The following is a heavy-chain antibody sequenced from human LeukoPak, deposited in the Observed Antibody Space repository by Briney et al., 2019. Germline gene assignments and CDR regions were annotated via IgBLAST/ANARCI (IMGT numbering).Heavy chain of an antibody. D-gene: IGHD5-18*01. CDR3: AKAAGNTYGDLGH. CDR2: ISRSGDST. J-gene: IGHJ4*02. CDR1: GFAFSTCA. Sequence: GGSLRLSCAASGFAFSTCAMTWVRQAPGKGLEWVSVISRSGDSTYYADSVKGRLTISRDNSKNMLYLQMNSLRAEDTAVYYCAKAAGNTYGDLGHWGQGTLVTVSS. V-gene: IGHV3-23*01.